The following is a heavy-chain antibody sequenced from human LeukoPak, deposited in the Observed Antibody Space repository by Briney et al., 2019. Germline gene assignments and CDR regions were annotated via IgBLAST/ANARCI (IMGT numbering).Heavy chain of an antibody. Sequence: TGGSLRLSCAASGFTFSSYSMNWVRQALGKGLEWVSSISSSSSYIYYADSVKGRFTISRDNAKNSLYLQMNSLRAEDTAVYYCARTVVDYTPGGFDYWGQGTLVTVSS. D-gene: IGHD4/OR15-4a*01. CDR1: GFTFSSYS. CDR3: ARTVVDYTPGGFDY. CDR2: ISSSSSYI. V-gene: IGHV3-21*01. J-gene: IGHJ4*02.